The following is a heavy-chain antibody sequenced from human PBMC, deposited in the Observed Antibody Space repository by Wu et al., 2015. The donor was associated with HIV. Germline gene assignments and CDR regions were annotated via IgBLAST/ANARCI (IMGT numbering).Heavy chain of an antibody. J-gene: IGHJ4*02. Sequence: QGQLVQSGAEVKKPGSSVKVSCKASGDTFNNYAFTWVRQAPGQGLEWMGWISVYNGNTKYAQKFQGRVTMTTDTSTSTAYMELRSLKSDDTAVYYXARYEGCSGGGLLTHTATLTTWGQGTRGHRLL. CDR1: GDTFNNYA. CDR3: ARYEGCSGGGLLTHTATLTT. D-gene: IGHD2-15*01. CDR2: ISVYNGNT. V-gene: IGHV1-18*01.